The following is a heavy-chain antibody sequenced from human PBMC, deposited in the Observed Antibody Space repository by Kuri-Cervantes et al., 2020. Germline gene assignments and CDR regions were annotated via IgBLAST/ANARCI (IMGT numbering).Heavy chain of an antibody. CDR3: ARDPLSTWPEDAFDI. Sequence: ASVKVSCKASGYTFTGYYMHWVRQAPGQGLEWMGWINPNSGGTNYAQKFQGRVTMTRDTSISTAYMELSRLRSEDTAVYYCARDPLSTWPEDAFDIWGQGTMVTVSS. J-gene: IGHJ3*02. CDR1: GYTFTGYY. V-gene: IGHV1-2*02. CDR2: INPNSGGT.